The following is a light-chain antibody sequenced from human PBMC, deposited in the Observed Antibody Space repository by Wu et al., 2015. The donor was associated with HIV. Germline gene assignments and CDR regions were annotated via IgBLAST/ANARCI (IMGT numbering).Light chain of an antibody. V-gene: IGKV3-11*01. CDR2: DAS. Sequence: EIVLTQSPATLSFSPGETATLSCRASQSVSGTLAWYQKKPGQAPRLLIYDASNRATGIPDRFSGGGSVTDFTLSISNLQPEDSAVYYCQQHYKWPLTFGQGTRLEIK. CDR1: QSVSGT. J-gene: IGKJ5*01. CDR3: QQHYKWPLT.